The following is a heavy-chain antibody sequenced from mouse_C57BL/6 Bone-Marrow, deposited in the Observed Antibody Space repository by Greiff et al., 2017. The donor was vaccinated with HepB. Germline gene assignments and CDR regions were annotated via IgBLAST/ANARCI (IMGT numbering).Heavy chain of an antibody. CDR2: IDPSDSYT. D-gene: IGHD2-3*01. CDR3: ASEGDDGYPYYFDS. V-gene: IGHV1-50*01. CDR1: GYTFTSYW. J-gene: IGHJ2*01. Sequence: QVQLQQPGAELVKPGASVKLSCKASGYTFTSYWMQWVKQRPGQGLEWIGEIDPSDSYTNYNQKFKGKATLTVDTSSSTAYMQLSSLTSEDSAVYYCASEGDDGYPYYFDSWGPGTTLTVSS.